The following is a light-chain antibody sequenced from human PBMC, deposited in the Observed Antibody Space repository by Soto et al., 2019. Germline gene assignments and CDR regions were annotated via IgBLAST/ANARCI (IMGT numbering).Light chain of an antibody. CDR2: AAS. CDR3: QQRYSTRT. J-gene: IGKJ1*01. CDR1: QGISGW. V-gene: IGKV1-12*01. Sequence: DIHMTQSPSSVSASVGDIVTITFRASQGISGWLAWYQQKPGKAPKLLIYAASSLQSGVPSRFSGSGSGTDFTLTISSLQTEDFATYYCQQRYSTRTFGQGTKVDIK.